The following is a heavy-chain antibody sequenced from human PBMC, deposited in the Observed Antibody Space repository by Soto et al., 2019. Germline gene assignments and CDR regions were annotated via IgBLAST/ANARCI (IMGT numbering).Heavy chain of an antibody. D-gene: IGHD1-1*01. CDR3: ARVGYPLGRYFDY. CDR2: IYYSGST. V-gene: IGHV4-30-4*02. CDR1: GGSISSGDYY. J-gene: IGHJ4*02. Sequence: SDTLSLTCTVSGGSISSGDYYWSWIRQPPGKGLEWIGYIYYSGSTYYNPSLKSRVTISVDTSKNQFSLKLSSVTAADTAVYYCARVGYPLGRYFDYWGQGTLVTVSS.